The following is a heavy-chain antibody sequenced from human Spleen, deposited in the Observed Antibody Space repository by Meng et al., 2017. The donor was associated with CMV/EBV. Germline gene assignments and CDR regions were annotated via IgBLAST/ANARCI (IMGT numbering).Heavy chain of an antibody. J-gene: IGHJ4*02. D-gene: IGHD3-22*01. CDR3: ARVGLSVHDSSGYYLYYFDY. CDR1: GGSISSYY. V-gene: IGHV4-59*01. CDR2: IYYSGST. Sequence: SETLSLTCTVSGGSISSYYWSWIRQPPGKGLEWIGYIYYSGSTNYNPSLKSRVTISVDTSKNQFSLKLSSVTAAGTAVYYCARVGLSVHDSSGYYLYYFDYWGQGTLVTVSS.